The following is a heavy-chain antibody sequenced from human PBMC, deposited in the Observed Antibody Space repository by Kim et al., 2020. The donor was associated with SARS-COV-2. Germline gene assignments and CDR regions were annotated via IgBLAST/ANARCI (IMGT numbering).Heavy chain of an antibody. CDR2: IYHSGST. D-gene: IGHD6-13*01. J-gene: IGHJ4*02. Sequence: SETLSLTCAVSGGSISSSNWWSWVRQPPGKGLEWIGEIYHSGSTNYNPSLKSRVTISVDKSKNQFSLKLSSVTAADTAVYYCASTSSWYYYSRGLDYWGQGTLVTVSS. CDR1: GGSISSSNW. CDR3: ASTSSWYYYSRGLDY. V-gene: IGHV4-4*02.